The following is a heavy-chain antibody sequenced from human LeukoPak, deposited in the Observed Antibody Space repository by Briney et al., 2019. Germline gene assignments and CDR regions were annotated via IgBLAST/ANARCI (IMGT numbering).Heavy chain of an antibody. CDR3: ARDPREAPVPLDY. V-gene: IGHV1-18*01. Sequence: GASVKVSCKASGYTFTSYGISWVWHGPGQGLERKGWISTYNGNTNYAQKLQGRVTMTTDTSTGKAYMELRSLRSDDTAVYYCARDPREAPVPLDYWGQGTLVTVSS. J-gene: IGHJ4*02. D-gene: IGHD1-1*01. CDR2: ISTYNGNT. CDR1: GYTFTSYG.